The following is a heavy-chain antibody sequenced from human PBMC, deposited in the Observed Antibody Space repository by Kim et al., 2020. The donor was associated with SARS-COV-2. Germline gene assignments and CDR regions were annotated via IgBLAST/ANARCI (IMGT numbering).Heavy chain of an antibody. D-gene: IGHD3-22*01. CDR3: ARDGVGRYYYDRRDAFDI. CDR2: TYYRSKWSN. CDR1: GDSVSSNSAA. J-gene: IGHJ3*02. Sequence: SQTLSLPCAISGDSVSSNSAAWNWIRQSPSRGLEWLGRTYYRSKWSNDYAVSVKSRITINPDTSKNQFSLQLNSVTPEDTAVYYCARDGVGRYYYDRRDAFDIWGQGTMVTVSS. V-gene: IGHV6-1*01.